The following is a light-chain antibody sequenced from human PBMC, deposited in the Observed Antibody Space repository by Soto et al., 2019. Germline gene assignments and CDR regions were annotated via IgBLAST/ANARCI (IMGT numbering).Light chain of an antibody. Sequence: EIVLTQSPGTLSLSPGDRATLSCRTSQSVTSSYVAWYQQRPGQAPRLVLYDASSRAAGIPDRFSGSGSGTDFTLAISGLEPEDLAVYYCQLYNSSMWTFGQGTKVEIK. V-gene: IGKV3-20*01. CDR2: DAS. CDR1: QSVTSSY. J-gene: IGKJ1*01. CDR3: QLYNSSMWT.